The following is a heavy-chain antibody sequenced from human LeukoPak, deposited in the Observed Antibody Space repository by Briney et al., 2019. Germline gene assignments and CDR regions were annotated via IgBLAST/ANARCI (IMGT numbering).Heavy chain of an antibody. CDR1: GVSFSGYY. CDR3: AGLLGYCSGNRCPSSANYYYYMDV. D-gene: IGHD2-15*01. V-gene: IGHV4-34*01. CDR2: INHSGST. Sequence: PSETLSLTCAVYGVSFSGYYWSWIRQPPGKGLEWIGEINHSGSTNYNPSLKSRVTISVDTSKNQFSLKLSSVTAADTAVYYCAGLLGYCSGNRCPSSANYYYYMDVWGKGTTVTVSS. J-gene: IGHJ6*03.